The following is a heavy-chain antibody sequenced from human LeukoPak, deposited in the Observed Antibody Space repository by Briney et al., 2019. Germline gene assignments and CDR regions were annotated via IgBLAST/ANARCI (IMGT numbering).Heavy chain of an antibody. J-gene: IGHJ4*02. CDR3: ATYDVLTGFEY. CDR1: GGSFSDYV. D-gene: IGHD3-9*01. V-gene: IGHV1-69*13. Sequence: ASVKVSCKASGGSFSDYVISWVRQAPGQGLNWMGGISPLLGASKHTQNFHDRVTITADESTTTAYMELSDLRSADTAVYYCATYDVLTGFEYWGQGTLVTVSS. CDR2: ISPLLGAS.